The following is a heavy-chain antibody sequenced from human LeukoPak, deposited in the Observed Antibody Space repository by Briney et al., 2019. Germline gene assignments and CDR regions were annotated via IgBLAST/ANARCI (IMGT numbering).Heavy chain of an antibody. CDR3: ASYYCSSGSCYFDH. CDR2: IYRGDT. J-gene: IGHJ4*02. Sequence: GGSLRLSCEVSGFIAGYNYMSWVRQAPGKGLEWVSVIYRGDTYYADSVKGRFTISRNDSKNTVFLQMNNLRVEDTAEYFCASYYCSSGSCYFDHWGQGTLVTVSS. V-gene: IGHV3-53*01. CDR1: GFIAGYNY. D-gene: IGHD2-15*01.